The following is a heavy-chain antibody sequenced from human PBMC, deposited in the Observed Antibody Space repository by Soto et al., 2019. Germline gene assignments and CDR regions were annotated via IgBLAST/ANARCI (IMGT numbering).Heavy chain of an antibody. CDR1: GFTLSGYA. Sequence: EVQLAESGGGWAQPGGSLRLSCAASGFTLSGYAMDWVRQAPGKGLEYVSGISSNGVGTYYANSVQGRFTISRDNSKNTVYLQMGSLRPEDMAVYYCARRARPDFYYMDVWGIGTTVTVSS. J-gene: IGHJ6*03. D-gene: IGHD6-6*01. CDR3: ARRARPDFYYMDV. V-gene: IGHV3-64*01. CDR2: ISSNGVGT.